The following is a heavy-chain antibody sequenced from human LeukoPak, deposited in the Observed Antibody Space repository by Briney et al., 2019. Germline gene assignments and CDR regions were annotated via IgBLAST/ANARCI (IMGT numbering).Heavy chain of an antibody. CDR2: ISSSSSYI. CDR1: GFTFSSYS. V-gene: IGHV3-21*01. Sequence: PGGSLRLSCAASGFTFSSYSMNWVRQAPGKGLEWVSSISSSSSYIYYADSVKGRFTISRDNAKNSLYLQMNSLRAEDTAVYYCVRDLMNVRNHDAFDIWGQGTMVTVSS. CDR3: VRDLMNVRNHDAFDI. D-gene: IGHD1-14*01. J-gene: IGHJ3*02.